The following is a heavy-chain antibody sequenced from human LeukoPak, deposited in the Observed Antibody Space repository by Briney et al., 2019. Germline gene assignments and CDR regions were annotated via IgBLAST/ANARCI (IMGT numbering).Heavy chain of an antibody. D-gene: IGHD6-13*01. Sequence: SETLSLTCSVSGDSMSSSSYYWGWIRQPPGKGLEWIGSIYYSGRTYYNPSLKSRVTISVDTSKNQFSLKLSSVTAADTAVYYCARYLTTIAAFDYWGQGTLVTVSS. CDR1: GDSMSSSSYY. CDR3: ARYLTTIAAFDY. V-gene: IGHV4-39*07. CDR2: IYYSGRT. J-gene: IGHJ4*02.